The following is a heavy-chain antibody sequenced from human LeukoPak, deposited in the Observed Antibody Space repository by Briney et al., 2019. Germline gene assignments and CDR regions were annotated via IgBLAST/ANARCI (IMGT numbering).Heavy chain of an antibody. CDR2: ISSDGSNK. J-gene: IGHJ4*02. V-gene: IGHV3-30*18. CDR3: AKDKFGGGIKTGTFDY. D-gene: IGHD3-16*01. Sequence: GSLRLSCAASGFPFSSYGMHWVRQAPGKGLEWVAVISSDGSNKYYADSVKGRFTISRDNSKNMLYLQMNSLRAEDMALYYCAKDKFGGGIKTGTFDYWGQGTLVTVSS. CDR1: GFPFSSYG.